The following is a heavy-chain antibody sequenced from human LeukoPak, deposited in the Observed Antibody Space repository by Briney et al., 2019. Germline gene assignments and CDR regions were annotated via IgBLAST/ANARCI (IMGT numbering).Heavy chain of an antibody. CDR3: ARDVSSTWYDWFDP. CDR2: ISDSGGST. CDR1: GFTFNSYA. J-gene: IGHJ5*02. Sequence: GGSLRLSCAASGFTFNSYAMGWVRQAPGKGLEWVSAISDSGGSTYYADSVKGRFTISRDNFKNTLYLQMNSLRAEDTAVYYCARDVSSTWYDWFDPWGQGTLVTVSS. D-gene: IGHD6-13*01. V-gene: IGHV3-23*01.